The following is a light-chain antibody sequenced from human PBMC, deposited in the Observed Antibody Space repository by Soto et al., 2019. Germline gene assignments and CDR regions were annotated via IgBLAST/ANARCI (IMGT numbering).Light chain of an antibody. Sequence: QSVLTQPPSASGTPGQRVTISCSGSNSNVGSNTVHWYQHLPGTAPKLLIYGNNQRPSGVPDRFSGSKSGNTASLTVAGLQAEDEADYYSSSHAGIINVVYGGGTQLTVL. V-gene: IGLV1-44*01. CDR1: NSNVGSNT. J-gene: IGLJ3*02. CDR3: SSHAGIINVV. CDR2: GNN.